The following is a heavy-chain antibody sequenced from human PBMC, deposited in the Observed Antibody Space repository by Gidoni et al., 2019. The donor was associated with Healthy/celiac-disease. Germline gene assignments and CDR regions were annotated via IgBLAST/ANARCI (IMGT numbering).Heavy chain of an antibody. Sequence: QVQLQASGPALAQPSQPLFLSCTVPGGPISCGGYYWSWSRQHPGKGLEWIGYIYYSGSTYYNPSLKSRVTRSVDTSKNQFSLKLSSVTAADTAVYYCAREVVAPMGAYFDYWGQVTLVTVSS. V-gene: IGHV4-31*03. D-gene: IGHD2-15*01. CDR3: AREVVAPMGAYFDY. J-gene: IGHJ4*02. CDR2: IYYSGST. CDR1: GGPISCGGYY.